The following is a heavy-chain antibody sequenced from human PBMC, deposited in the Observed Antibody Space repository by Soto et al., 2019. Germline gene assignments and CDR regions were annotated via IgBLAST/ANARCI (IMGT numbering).Heavy chain of an antibody. Sequence: PGGSLRLSCAASGFTFSSYAMSWVRQAPGKGLEWVSAISGSGGSTYYADSVKGRFTISRENSNNTLYLQMNSLRAEDTAVYYYAKDLARGSGSRTPYFDYWGQGTLVTVSS. CDR2: ISGSGGST. V-gene: IGHV3-23*01. D-gene: IGHD3-10*01. J-gene: IGHJ4*02. CDR1: GFTFSSYA. CDR3: AKDLARGSGSRTPYFDY.